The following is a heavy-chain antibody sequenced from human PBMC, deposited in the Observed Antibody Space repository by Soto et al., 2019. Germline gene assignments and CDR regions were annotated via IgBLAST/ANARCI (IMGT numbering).Heavy chain of an antibody. D-gene: IGHD6-19*01. CDR3: ALPGYSSGWTFHGMDV. Sequence: GXSVKVSCKASGYTFTSYGISWVRQAPGQGLEWMGWISAYNGNTNYAQKLQGRVTMTTDTSTSTAYMELRSLRSDDTAVYYCALPGYSSGWTFHGMDVWGQGPTVTVSS. CDR1: GYTFTSYG. CDR2: ISAYNGNT. J-gene: IGHJ6*02. V-gene: IGHV1-18*01.